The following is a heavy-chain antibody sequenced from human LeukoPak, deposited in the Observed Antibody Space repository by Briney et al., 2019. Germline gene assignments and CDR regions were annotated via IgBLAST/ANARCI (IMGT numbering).Heavy chain of an antibody. V-gene: IGHV1-2*06. CDR1: GYTFTGNY. J-gene: IGHJ5*02. Sequence: ASVKVSCKXSGYTFTGNYMHWVRQAPGQGPEWMGRINPNSGGTNYAQKFQGRVTMTRDTSISTAYMELSRLRSDDTAVYYCAPGPGWFDPWGQGTLVTVSS. CDR3: APGPGWFDP. CDR2: INPNSGGT.